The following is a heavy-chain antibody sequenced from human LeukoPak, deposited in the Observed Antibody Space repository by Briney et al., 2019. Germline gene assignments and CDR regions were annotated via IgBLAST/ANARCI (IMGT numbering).Heavy chain of an antibody. V-gene: IGHV1-69*13. CDR2: IIPIFGTA. Sequence: GASVKVSCKASGGTFSSYAISWVRQAPGQGLEWMGGIIPIFGTASYAQKFQGRVTITADESTSTAYMELSRLTSDDTAMYYCARDYCSSTSCLFDYWGQGTLVTVSS. D-gene: IGHD2-2*01. CDR1: GGTFSSYA. CDR3: ARDYCSSTSCLFDY. J-gene: IGHJ4*02.